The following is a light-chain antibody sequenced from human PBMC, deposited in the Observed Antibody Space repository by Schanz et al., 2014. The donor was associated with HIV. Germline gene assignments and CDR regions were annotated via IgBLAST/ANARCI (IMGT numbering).Light chain of an antibody. CDR3: SSYAGSNNVI. J-gene: IGLJ2*01. CDR2: DVT. Sequence: QSALTQPPSASGSPGQSVTISCTGTSSDVGGYNYVSWYQQHPGKAPKLMIYDVTNRPSGVSNRFSGSKSGNTASLTVSGLLTEDEADYYCSSYAGSNNVIFGGGTKLTVL. CDR1: SSDVGGYNY. V-gene: IGLV2-8*01.